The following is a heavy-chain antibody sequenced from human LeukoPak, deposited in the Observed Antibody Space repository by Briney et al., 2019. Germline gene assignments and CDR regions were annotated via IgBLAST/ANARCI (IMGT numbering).Heavy chain of an antibody. Sequence: SETLSLTCTVSGGSISSYYWSWIRQPPGKGLEWIGYIHYSGSTNYNPSLKSRVTISVDTSKNQFSLKLSSVTAADTAVYYCAEEIYDILAGYGGSYYFDYWGQGTLVTVSS. D-gene: IGHD3-9*01. CDR3: AEEIYDILAGYGGSYYFDY. J-gene: IGHJ4*02. CDR1: GGSISSYY. CDR2: IHYSGST. V-gene: IGHV4-59*01.